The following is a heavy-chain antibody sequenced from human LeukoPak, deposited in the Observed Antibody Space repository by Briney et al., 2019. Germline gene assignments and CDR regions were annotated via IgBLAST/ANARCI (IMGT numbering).Heavy chain of an antibody. CDR1: GYTFTSYG. D-gene: IGHD1-7*01. CDR3: VMAGTTYHYYYYYVDV. V-gene: IGHV1-18*01. Sequence: ASVKVSCKASGYTFTSYGISRVRQAPGQGLEWMGWISAYNGNTNYAQKLQGRVTMTTDTSTSTAYMELRSLRSDDTAVYYCVMAGTTYHYYYYYVDVWGKGTTVTVSS. J-gene: IGHJ6*03. CDR2: ISAYNGNT.